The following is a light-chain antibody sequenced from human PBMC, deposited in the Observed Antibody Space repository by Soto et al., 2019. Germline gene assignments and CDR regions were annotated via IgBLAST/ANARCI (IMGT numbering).Light chain of an antibody. CDR2: QTS. V-gene: IGKV3-11*01. CDR1: QYINTR. Sequence: IVMTHSPDALSSFTGARVTLSCRASQYINTRLAWYQHRPGQAPRLLIYQTSIRAAGIPARFSASGSGTDFTLTISDLQPEDFALYYCHQRQSWPRTFGQGTKVDFK. J-gene: IGKJ1*01. CDR3: HQRQSWPRT.